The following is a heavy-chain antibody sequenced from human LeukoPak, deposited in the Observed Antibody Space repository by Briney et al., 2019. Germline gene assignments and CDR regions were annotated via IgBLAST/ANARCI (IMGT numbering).Heavy chain of an antibody. J-gene: IGHJ6*03. CDR1: GGSFSGYY. D-gene: IGHD3-22*01. Sequence: PSETLSLXCAVYGGSFSGYYWSWSRQPPGKGLEWIGDINHSGSTNYNPSLKSRVTISVDTSKNQFSLKLSSVTAADTAVYYCARGRYYYDSSGSGYYYYMDVWGKGTTVTVSS. CDR3: ARGRYYYDSSGSGYYYYMDV. V-gene: IGHV4-34*01. CDR2: INHSGST.